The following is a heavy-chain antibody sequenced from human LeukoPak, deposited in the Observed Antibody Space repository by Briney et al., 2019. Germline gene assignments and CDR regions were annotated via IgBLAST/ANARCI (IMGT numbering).Heavy chain of an antibody. D-gene: IGHD6-13*01. CDR3: AKIAAANLHYYFDY. J-gene: IGHJ4*02. Sequence: PGGSLRLSCEVSGFTFSKYGMHWVRQAPGKGLEWVSTIRYDGSTEYYADSVRGRFTISRDNSGNTLFLQMNSLRAEDTAVYYCAKIAAANLHYYFDYWGQGTLVTVSS. CDR2: IRYDGSTE. V-gene: IGHV3-30*02. CDR1: GFTFSKYG.